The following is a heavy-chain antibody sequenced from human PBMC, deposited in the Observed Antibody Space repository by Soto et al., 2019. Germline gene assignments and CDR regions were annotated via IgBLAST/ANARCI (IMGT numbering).Heavy chain of an antibody. D-gene: IGHD6-19*01. CDR1: GGSFSGYY. V-gene: IGHV4-34*01. J-gene: IGHJ4*02. Sequence: SETLSLTCAVYGGSFSGYYWSWIRQPPGKGLEWIGEINHSGSTNYNPSLKSRVTISVDMSKNQFSLKLSSVTAADTAVYYCARTVIAVAGIDYWGQGTLVTVSS. CDR2: INHSGST. CDR3: ARTVIAVAGIDY.